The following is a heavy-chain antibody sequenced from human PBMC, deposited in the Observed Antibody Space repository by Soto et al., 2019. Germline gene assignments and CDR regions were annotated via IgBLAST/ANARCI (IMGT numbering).Heavy chain of an antibody. CDR2: INHSGGT. CDR1: GGSFSGGE. V-gene: IGHV4-34*01. D-gene: IGHD3-3*02. CDR3: ARDRQYYHFWSGYQNEGPYDMDL. Sequence: TXETLSLPSADYGGSFSGGEWAWIRQAPGKGLDWIGEINHSGGTNYNSSLKSRVTISVDTSKNQFSLILYSVTAADTAVYYCARDRQYYHFWSGYQNEGPYDMDLWGQGTTVTVPS. J-gene: IGHJ6*02.